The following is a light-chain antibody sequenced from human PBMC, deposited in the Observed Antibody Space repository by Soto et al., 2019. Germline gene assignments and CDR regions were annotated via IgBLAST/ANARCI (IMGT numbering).Light chain of an antibody. CDR1: SSNVGGYNY. V-gene: IGLV2-11*01. CDR3: CSYVGTYTLNGV. Sequence: QSVLTQPRSVSGSPGQSVTISCTGSSSNVGGYNYVSWHQQHRGKAPKLMNYDVSKRPSGVPERFSGSKSANTASLTISGLKAEDKADYYCCSYVGTYTLNGVFGGGTQLTVL. CDR2: DVS. J-gene: IGLJ3*02.